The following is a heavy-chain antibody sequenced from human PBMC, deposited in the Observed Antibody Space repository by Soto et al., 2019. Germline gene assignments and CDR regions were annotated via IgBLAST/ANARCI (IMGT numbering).Heavy chain of an antibody. V-gene: IGHV1-18*01. J-gene: IGHJ4*02. Sequence: ASVKVSCKASGYTFTSYGISWVRQAPGQGLEWMGWISAYNGNTNYAQKLQGRVTMTTDTSTSTAYMELRSLRSDDTAVYYCARLGPIYGDYVYYFDYWGQGTLVTVSS. CDR2: ISAYNGNT. CDR3: ARLGPIYGDYVYYFDY. D-gene: IGHD4-17*01. CDR1: GYTFTSYG.